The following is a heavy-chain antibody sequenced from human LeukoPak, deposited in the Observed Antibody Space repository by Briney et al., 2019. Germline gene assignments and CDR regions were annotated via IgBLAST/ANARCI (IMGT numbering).Heavy chain of an antibody. Sequence: SETLSLTCSVSGDSISSGSYYWSWIRQPAGKGLEWIGRIYTTGSTNYNPSLKSRVTISVDTSKNQFSLKLSSVTAADTAVYYCARASGSYYSAPFLDYWGQGTLVTVSS. J-gene: IGHJ4*02. D-gene: IGHD1-26*01. CDR3: ARASGSYYSAPFLDY. V-gene: IGHV4-61*02. CDR1: GDSISSGSYY. CDR2: IYTTGST.